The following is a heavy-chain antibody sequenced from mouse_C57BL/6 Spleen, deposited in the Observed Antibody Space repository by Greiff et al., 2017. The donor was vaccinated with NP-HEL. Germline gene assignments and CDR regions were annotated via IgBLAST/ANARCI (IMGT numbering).Heavy chain of an antibody. CDR3: TTGYPWFAY. J-gene: IGHJ3*01. V-gene: IGHV14-4*01. D-gene: IGHD2-2*01. Sequence: VQLQQSGAELVRPGASVKLSCTASGFNIKDDYMHWVKQRPEQGLEWIGWIDPENGDTEYASKFQGKATITADTSSNTAYLQLSSLTSEDTAVYYCTTGYPWFAYWGQGTQVTVSA. CDR2: IDPENGDT. CDR1: GFNIKDDY.